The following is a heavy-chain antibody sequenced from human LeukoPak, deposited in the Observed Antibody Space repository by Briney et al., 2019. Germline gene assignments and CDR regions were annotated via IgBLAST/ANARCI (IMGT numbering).Heavy chain of an antibody. CDR3: AKSLVPQDYFDY. CDR1: GFTFSSYA. Sequence: GGSLRLSCAASGFTFSSYAMSWVRQAPGKGLEWVSAISGSGGSTYYADSVKGRFTISRDNSKNTLYLQMNSLRAEDTAVHYCAKSLVPQDYFDYWGQGTLVTVSS. D-gene: IGHD2-2*01. CDR2: ISGSGGST. V-gene: IGHV3-23*01. J-gene: IGHJ4*02.